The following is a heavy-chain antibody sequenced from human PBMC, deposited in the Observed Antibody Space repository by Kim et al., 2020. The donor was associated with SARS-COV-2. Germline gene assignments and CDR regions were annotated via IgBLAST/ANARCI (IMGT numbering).Heavy chain of an antibody. V-gene: IGHV3-30-3*01. Sequence: GGSLRLSCAASGFTFRSCAIHWVRQAPGKGLEWVSFISYGGSNKNDADSVKGRFTISRDNSKNTLYLQMNSLRAEDTAVYYCARDAWSRVRELTYSYYGMDVWGQGTTVTVSS. J-gene: IGHJ6*02. D-gene: IGHD3-10*02. CDR3: ARDAWSRVRELTYSYYGMDV. CDR2: ISYGGSNK. CDR1: GFTFRSCA.